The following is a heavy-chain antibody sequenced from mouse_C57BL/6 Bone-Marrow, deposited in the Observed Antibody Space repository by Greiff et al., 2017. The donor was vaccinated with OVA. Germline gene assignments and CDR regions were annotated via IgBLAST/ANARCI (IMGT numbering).Heavy chain of an antibody. D-gene: IGHD1-1*01. V-gene: IGHV5-4*01. Sequence: EVQVVESGGGLVKPGGSLKLSCAASGFTFSSYAMSWVRQTPEKRLEWVATISDGGSYTYYPDNVKGRFTISRDNAKNNLYLQMSHLKSEDTAMYYCARDYYCSSYGSDAMDYWGQGTSVTVSS. CDR1: GFTFSSYA. CDR2: ISDGGSYT. CDR3: ARDYYCSSYGSDAMDY. J-gene: IGHJ4*01.